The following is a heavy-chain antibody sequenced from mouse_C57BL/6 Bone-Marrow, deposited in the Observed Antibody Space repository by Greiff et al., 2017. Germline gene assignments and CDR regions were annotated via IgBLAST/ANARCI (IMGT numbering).Heavy chain of an antibody. D-gene: IGHD1-2*01. CDR1: GFTFSSYG. CDR3: ARLRNYGLFDY. V-gene: IGHV5-6*01. J-gene: IGHJ2*01. Sequence: EVNVVESGGDLVKPGGSLKLSCAASGFTFSSYGMSWVRQTPDKRLEWVATISSGGSYTYYPDSVKGRFTISSDNAKKTLYLQMGSLKSEDTAMYYCARLRNYGLFDYWGQGTTLTVSS. CDR2: ISSGGSYT.